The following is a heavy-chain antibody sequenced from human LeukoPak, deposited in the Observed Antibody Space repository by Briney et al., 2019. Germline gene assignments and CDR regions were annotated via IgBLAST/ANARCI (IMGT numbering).Heavy chain of an antibody. CDR3: TTGDSGWQYFDH. Sequence: GGSLRLSCAASGFTFSNAWMSWVRQAPGKGLEWVGRIKSKTDGGTTDYAAPVKGRFTISRDDSKNTLYLQMNSLKTEDTAVYYCTTGDSGWQYFDHWGQGTLVTVSS. D-gene: IGHD6-19*01. J-gene: IGHJ4*02. CDR1: GFTFSNAW. CDR2: IKSKTDGGTT. V-gene: IGHV3-15*01.